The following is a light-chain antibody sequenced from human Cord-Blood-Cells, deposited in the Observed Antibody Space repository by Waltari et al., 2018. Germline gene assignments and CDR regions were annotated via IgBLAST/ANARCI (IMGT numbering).Light chain of an antibody. CDR2: GAS. CDR1: QSVSSSY. J-gene: IGKJ2*01. V-gene: IGKV3-20*01. CDR3: QQYGSSPGYT. Sequence: EIVLTQSPGTLSLSPGERATLSCRASQSVSSSYLAWYQQKPGQAPRLLSYGASSRATGIPDRFSGSGSGTDFTLTISRLEPEDFAVYYCQQYGSSPGYTFGQGTKLEIK.